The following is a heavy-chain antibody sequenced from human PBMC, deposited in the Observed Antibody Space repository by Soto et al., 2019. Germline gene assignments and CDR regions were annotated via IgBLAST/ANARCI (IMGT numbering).Heavy chain of an antibody. CDR2: ISYDGSNK. V-gene: IGHV3-30-3*01. CDR1: GFTFSSYA. D-gene: IGHD3-3*01. CDR3: ARGPQITIFGVVISRDYYYGMDV. J-gene: IGHJ6*02. Sequence: GGSLRLSCAASGFTFSSYAMHWVRQAPGKGLEWVAVISYDGSNKYYADSVKGRFTISRDNSKNTLYLQMNSLRAEDTAVYYCARGPQITIFGVVISRDYYYGMDVWGQGTTVTVSS.